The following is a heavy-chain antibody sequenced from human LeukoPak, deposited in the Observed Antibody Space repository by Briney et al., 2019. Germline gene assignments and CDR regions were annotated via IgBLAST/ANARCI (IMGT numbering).Heavy chain of an antibody. CDR1: GGSISSYY. D-gene: IGHD6-6*01. CDR2: IYTSGST. Sequence: PSETLSLTCTVSGGSISSYYWSWIRQPPGKGLEWIGYIYTSGSTNYNPSLRSRVTISVDTSKNQFSLKLSSVTAADTAVYYCARRYGSEVGIAARSYYYYMDVWGKGATVTVSS. V-gene: IGHV4-4*09. CDR3: ARRYGSEVGIAARSYYYYMDV. J-gene: IGHJ6*03.